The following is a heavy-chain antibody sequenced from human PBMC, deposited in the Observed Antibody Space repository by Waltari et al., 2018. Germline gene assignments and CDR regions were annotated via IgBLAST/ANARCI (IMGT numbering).Heavy chain of an antibody. J-gene: IGHJ4*02. V-gene: IGHV3-23*01. CDR3: AKGGVVTAWDEY. CDR2: ISGGSDYI. Sequence: EVQLLESGGGLVQPGGSLRLSCAASGFTFRSSGMSWVRQAPGKGPEWVSAISGGSDYIYYADSVRGRFTISRDNSKNTLYLQMSSLKAEDTAVYYCAKGGVVTAWDEYWGQGTLVTVSS. D-gene: IGHD2-21*02. CDR1: GFTFRSSG.